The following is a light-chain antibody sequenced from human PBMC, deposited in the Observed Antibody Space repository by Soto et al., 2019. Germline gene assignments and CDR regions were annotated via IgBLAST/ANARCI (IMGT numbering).Light chain of an antibody. CDR2: DVS. CDR1: SSDVGGYNY. CDR3: SSYTSSSTPFL. V-gene: IGLV2-14*01. J-gene: IGLJ1*01. Sequence: QSALTQPASVSGSPGQSITISSTGTSSDVGGYNYVSWYRQHPGKAPKLIIYDVSNRPSGVSVRFSGSKSGNTASLTISGLQAEDEADYYCSSYTSSSTPFLFGTGTKLTVL.